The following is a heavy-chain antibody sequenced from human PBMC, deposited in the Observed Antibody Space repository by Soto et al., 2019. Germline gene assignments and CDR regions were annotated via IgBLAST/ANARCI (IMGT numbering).Heavy chain of an antibody. V-gene: IGHV1-58*01. D-gene: IGHD5-12*01. Sequence: SVKVSCKTSGFTFSSSAVHWVRQARGHRLHWLGWIDFGSVNANYALLFQERVTISRDISTSTVYMELSSLRPEDTAVFYCSRQIGSGYGYYYYYYGMDVWGQGTTVTVSS. CDR2: IDFGSVNA. CDR1: GFTFSSSA. CDR3: SRQIGSGYGYYYYYYGMDV. J-gene: IGHJ6*02.